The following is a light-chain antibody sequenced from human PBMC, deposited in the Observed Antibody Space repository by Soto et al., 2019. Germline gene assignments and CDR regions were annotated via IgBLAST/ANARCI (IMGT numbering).Light chain of an antibody. CDR2: DAS. J-gene: IGKJ1*01. V-gene: IGKV1-5*01. CDR3: QQYSDSSGA. Sequence: DIQVTQSPSTLSASVGDRVTITFWASQSIGTWVAWYQQKPGKAPKLLIFDASTLESGVPSRLSGSGSGTDFTLTISSLQPDDFATYYCQQYSDSSGAFGQGTRWIS. CDR1: QSIGTW.